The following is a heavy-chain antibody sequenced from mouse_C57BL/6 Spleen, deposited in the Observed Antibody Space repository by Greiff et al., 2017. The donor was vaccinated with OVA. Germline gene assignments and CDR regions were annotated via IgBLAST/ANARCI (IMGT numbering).Heavy chain of an antibody. J-gene: IGHJ2*01. CDR2: IDPSDSYT. CDR1: GYTFTSYW. Sequence: QVQLQQSGAELVMPGASVKLSCKASGYTFTSYWMHWVKQRPGQGLEWIGEIDPSDSYTNYNQKFKGKSTLTVDKSSSTAYMQLSSLTSEDSAVYYCARQTAQATLDYWGQGTTLTVSS. CDR3: ARQTAQATLDY. V-gene: IGHV1-69*01. D-gene: IGHD3-2*02.